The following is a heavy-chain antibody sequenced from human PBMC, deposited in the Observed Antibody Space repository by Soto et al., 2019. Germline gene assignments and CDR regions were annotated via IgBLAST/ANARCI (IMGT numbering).Heavy chain of an antibody. CDR2: IYYSGNT. CDR3: VRFHYNDYRSGSYYFDY. J-gene: IGHJ4*02. CDR1: GGSISSRDYY. D-gene: IGHD3-10*01. Sequence: PSESLSLTCTMSGGSISSRDYYWSWIRQHPGKGREWIGYIYYSGNTNYNPSLKRPVTISVETSQNQFSLTLRSVTTADTATDYCVRFHYNDYRSGSYYFDYWGQGTLVTVSS. V-gene: IGHV4-31*01.